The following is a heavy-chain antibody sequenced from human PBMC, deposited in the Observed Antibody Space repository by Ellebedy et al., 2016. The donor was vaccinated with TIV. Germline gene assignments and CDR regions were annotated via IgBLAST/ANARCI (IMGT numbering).Heavy chain of an antibody. J-gene: IGHJ6*03. CDR1: GFTFSAYV. CDR2: ISTSSGYI. V-gene: IGHV3-21*01. D-gene: IGHD1-14*01. Sequence: GGSLRLSCVASGFTFSAYVMHWVRQAPGKGLEWVSSISTSSGYIYYADSVKGRFTISRDNAKNSLYLQMNSLRAEDTAVYYCGMDRINGYYYYYMDVWGKGTTVTVSS. CDR3: GMDRINGYYYYYMDV.